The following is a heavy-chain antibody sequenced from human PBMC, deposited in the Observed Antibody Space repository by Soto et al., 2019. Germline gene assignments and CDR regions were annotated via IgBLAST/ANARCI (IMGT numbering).Heavy chain of an antibody. J-gene: IGHJ4*02. CDR1: GYGFTTYG. CDR3: ARGRYGDY. Sequence: QIHLVQSGAEVKKPGASVKVSCKGSGYGFTTYGITWVRQAPGQGLEWMAWISAHNGNTNYAQKLQGRVTVTRDTTPNTAYMGLKSLRSDDTAVLYWARGRYGDYWGQGALVTVSS. D-gene: IGHD1-1*01. V-gene: IGHV1-18*01. CDR2: ISAHNGNT.